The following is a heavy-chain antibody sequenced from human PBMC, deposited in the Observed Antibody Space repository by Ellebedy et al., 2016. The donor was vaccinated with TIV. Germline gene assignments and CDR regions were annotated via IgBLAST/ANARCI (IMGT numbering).Heavy chain of an antibody. CDR2: IYTSGST. D-gene: IGHD2-2*01. Sequence: SETLSLTXTVSGGSISSYYWSWIRQPAGKGLEWIGRIYTSGSTNYNPSLKSRVTMSVDTSKNQFSLKLSSVTAADTAVYYCAREVVVVPAAMGANWFDPWGQGTLVTVSS. J-gene: IGHJ5*02. V-gene: IGHV4-4*07. CDR1: GGSISSYY. CDR3: AREVVVVPAAMGANWFDP.